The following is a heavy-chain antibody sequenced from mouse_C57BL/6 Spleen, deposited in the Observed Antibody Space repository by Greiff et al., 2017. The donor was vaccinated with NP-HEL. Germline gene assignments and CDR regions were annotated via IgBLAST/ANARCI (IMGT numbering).Heavy chain of an antibody. V-gene: IGHV5-4*03. CDR1: GFTFSSYA. CDR3: ARGELGRGYAVDN. CDR2: ISDGGSYA. D-gene: IGHD4-1*01. Sequence: DVMLVESGGGLVKPGFSLNLSCASSGFTFSSYAMSWVRQTPDKRLEWVATISDGGSYAYYPDNVQGRFTISRDNVKNNLYLQMSHLKSEDTAMYYCARGELGRGYAVDNWGQGTSVTVSS. J-gene: IGHJ4*01.